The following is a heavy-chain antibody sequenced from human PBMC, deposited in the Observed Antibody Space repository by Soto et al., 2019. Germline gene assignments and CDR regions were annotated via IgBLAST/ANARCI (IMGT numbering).Heavy chain of an antibody. CDR1: GYTFTGYY. D-gene: IGHD6-19*01. CDR2: INPNSGGT. Sequence: QVQLVQSGAEVKKPGASVKVSCKASGYTFTGYYMHWVRQAPGQGLEWMGWINPNSGGTNYAQKVQGWVTMTRDTSISTAYMELSRLRSDDTAVYYCARVSSGWPSFDYWGQGTLVTVSS. J-gene: IGHJ4*02. V-gene: IGHV1-2*04. CDR3: ARVSSGWPSFDY.